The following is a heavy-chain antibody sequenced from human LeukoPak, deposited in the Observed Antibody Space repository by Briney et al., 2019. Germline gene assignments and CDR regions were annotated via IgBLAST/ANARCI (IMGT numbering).Heavy chain of an antibody. D-gene: IGHD3-10*01. Sequence: GGSLRLSCAVSGFTFSSEAMGWVRQLPGGGLEWVSTISPAGGTTYYAESMKGRFTISRDNSKSTLYLQMNSLRAEDTAVYYCAKEGYYGSGSFPDSWGQGTLVTVSS. V-gene: IGHV3-23*01. J-gene: IGHJ4*02. CDR1: GFTFSSEA. CDR3: AKEGYYGSGSFPDS. CDR2: ISPAGGTT.